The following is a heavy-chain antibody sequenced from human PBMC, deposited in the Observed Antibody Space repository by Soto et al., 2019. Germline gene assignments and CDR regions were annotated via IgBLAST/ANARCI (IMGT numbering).Heavy chain of an antibody. CDR1: GFTFNNYA. CDR2: ISWNRGTI. Sequence: PGGSLRLSCAASGFTFNNYAMHWVRQAPGKGLECVSGISWNRGTIDYADSVKGRFTISRDNTKNSLYLQMNSLRREDTAVYYCVKDIKSFGWYFGLDLWGQGTTVTVSS. V-gene: IGHV3-9*01. J-gene: IGHJ6*02. D-gene: IGHD6-19*01. CDR3: VKDIKSFGWYFGLDL.